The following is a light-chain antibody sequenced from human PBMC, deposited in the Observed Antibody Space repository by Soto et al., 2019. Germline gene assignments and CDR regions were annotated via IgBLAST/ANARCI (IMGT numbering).Light chain of an antibody. V-gene: IGLV1-44*01. CDR2: SDD. Sequence: QSALTQPPSVSATPGQRVTLSCSGTNSNVGANTVNWYQQFPGTAPTLLIFSDDQRPSGVPDRFSGSRSGTSGSLAISGLQSADEAHYYCAAWDDTLAGWVFGGGTQLTVL. J-gene: IGLJ3*02. CDR1: NSNVGANT. CDR3: AAWDDTLAGWV.